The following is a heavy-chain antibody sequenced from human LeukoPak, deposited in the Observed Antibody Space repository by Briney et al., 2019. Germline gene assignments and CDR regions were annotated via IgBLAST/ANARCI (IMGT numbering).Heavy chain of an antibody. V-gene: IGHV3-23*01. CDR1: GFTFSSYA. CDR3: AKLPINSLGDYGSGSYRFDP. CDR2: IGGSGGST. D-gene: IGHD3-10*01. Sequence: GGSLRLSCAASGFTFSSYAMSWVRQAPGKGLEWVSGIGGSGGSTYYADPVKGRFTISRDNSKNTLYLQMNSLRAEDTAVYYCAKLPINSLGDYGSGSYRFDPWGQGTLVTVSS. J-gene: IGHJ5*02.